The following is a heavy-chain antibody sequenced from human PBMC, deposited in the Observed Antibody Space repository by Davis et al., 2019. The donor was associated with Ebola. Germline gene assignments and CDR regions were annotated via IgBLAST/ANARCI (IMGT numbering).Heavy chain of an antibody. Sequence: PSETLSLTCTVSRASLTSGRSYWTWIRQPPGKGLEWIGNVYFTGTTNYNVSFESRVTMSLDPSKNQFSLKLSSVTAADTAVYYCARGSPWLYHYDNSGSTGFDYWGQGILVAVSS. CDR2: VYFTGTT. CDR3: ARGSPWLYHYDNSGSTGFDY. D-gene: IGHD3-22*01. CDR1: RASLTSGRSY. J-gene: IGHJ4*02. V-gene: IGHV4-61*01.